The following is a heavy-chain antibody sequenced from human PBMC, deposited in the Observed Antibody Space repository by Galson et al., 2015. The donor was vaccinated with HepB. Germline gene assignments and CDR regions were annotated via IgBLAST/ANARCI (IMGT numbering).Heavy chain of an antibody. Sequence: SLRLSCAASAFTFSSYAMSWVRQAPGKGLEWVSSISDSGDIAFYADSVKGRFTISRDNSENTLYLQMNSLKTEDTAVYYCTTDFAMIVVNAFDIWGQGTMATVSS. V-gene: IGHV3-23*01. D-gene: IGHD3-22*01. J-gene: IGHJ3*02. CDR2: ISDSGDIA. CDR1: AFTFSSYA. CDR3: TTDFAMIVVNAFDI.